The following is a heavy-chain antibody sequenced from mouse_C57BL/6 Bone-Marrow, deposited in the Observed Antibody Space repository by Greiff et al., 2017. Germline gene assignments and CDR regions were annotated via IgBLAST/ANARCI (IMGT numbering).Heavy chain of an antibody. J-gene: IGHJ4*01. CDR3: ARVTSMDY. CDR1: GYAFSSSW. D-gene: IGHD2-12*01. V-gene: IGHV1-82*01. CDR2: IYPGDGDT. Sequence: VKVVESGPELVKPGASVKISCKASGYAFSSSWMNWVKQRPGKGLEWIGRIYPGDGDTNYNGKFKGKATLTADKSSSTAYMQLSSLTSEDSAVYFCARVTSMDYWGQGTSVTVSS.